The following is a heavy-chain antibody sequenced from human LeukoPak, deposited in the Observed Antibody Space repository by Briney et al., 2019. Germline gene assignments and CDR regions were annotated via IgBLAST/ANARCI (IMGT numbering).Heavy chain of an antibody. CDR3: ARGGNWFDR. Sequence: SETLSLTCTVSGASFRSGSYYWSWLRQPPGKGLEWIGYMYYSGSTNYNPSLKSRVTISIDTSKNYFSLRLTSVTAADTAVYYCARGGNWFDRWGQGTLVTVSS. CDR2: MYYSGST. V-gene: IGHV4-61*03. CDR1: GASFRSGSYY. J-gene: IGHJ5*02.